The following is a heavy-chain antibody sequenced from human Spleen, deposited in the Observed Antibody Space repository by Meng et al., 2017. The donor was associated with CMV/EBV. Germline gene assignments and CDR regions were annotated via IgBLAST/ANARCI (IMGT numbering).Heavy chain of an antibody. CDR2: ISYDGSNK. V-gene: IGHV3-30*04. D-gene: IGHD1-26*01. J-gene: IGHJ4*02. Sequence: CAASGFTFNTKAMRWVRQAPGKGLEWVAVISYDGSNKYYSDSVKGRFTISRDNSKSTLYLQMNSLRAEDTALYYCARDLVMIGSSFDYWGQGTLVTVSS. CDR3: ARDLVMIGSSFDY. CDR1: GFTFNTKA.